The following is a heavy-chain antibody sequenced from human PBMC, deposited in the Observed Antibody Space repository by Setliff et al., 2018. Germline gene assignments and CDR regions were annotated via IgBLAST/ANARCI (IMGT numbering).Heavy chain of an antibody. CDR3: ARAHSSTLSVHDY. CDR1: GFTFNIYW. J-gene: IGHJ4*02. Sequence: GGSLRLSCGISGFTFNIYWMSWVRQAPGKGREWVADINQDGSEKKYVDSVRGRFTISRDNAKNTLYLQMNSLRAEDTAVYYCARAHSSTLSVHDYWGQGTLVTVSS. CDR2: INQDGSEK. D-gene: IGHD2-2*01. V-gene: IGHV3-7*01.